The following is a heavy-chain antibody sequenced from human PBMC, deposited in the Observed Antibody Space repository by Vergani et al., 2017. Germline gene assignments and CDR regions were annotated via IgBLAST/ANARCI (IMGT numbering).Heavy chain of an antibody. V-gene: IGHV3-49*04. CDR2: IRSKAYGGTT. CDR1: GFTFGDYA. Sequence: EVQLVESGGGLVQPGRSLRLSCTASGFTFGDYAMSWVRQAPGKGLEWVGFIRSKAYGGTTEYAASVKGRFTISRDDSKSIAYLQMNSLKTEDTAVYYCNRDEASGYSYGYLDLDRYGMDVWGQGTTVTVSS. J-gene: IGHJ6*02. D-gene: IGHD5-18*01. CDR3: NRDEASGYSYGYLDLDRYGMDV.